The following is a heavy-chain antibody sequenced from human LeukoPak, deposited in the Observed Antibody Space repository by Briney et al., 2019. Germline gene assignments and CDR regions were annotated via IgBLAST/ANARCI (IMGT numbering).Heavy chain of an antibody. J-gene: IGHJ5*02. V-gene: IGHV1-2*02. D-gene: IGHD3-10*01. CDR2: INPNSGGT. CDR3: ARGMVRGVIITYEGFGWFDP. Sequence: GASVKVSCKASGYTFTGSYMHWVRQAPGQGLEWMGWINPNSGGTNYAQKFQGRVTMTRDTSISTAYMELSRLRSDDTAVYYCARGMVRGVIITYEGFGWFDPWGQGTLVTVSS. CDR1: GYTFTGSY.